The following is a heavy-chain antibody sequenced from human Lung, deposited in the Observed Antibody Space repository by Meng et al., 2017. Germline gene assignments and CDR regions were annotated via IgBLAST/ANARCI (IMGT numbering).Heavy chain of an antibody. Sequence: SETLSLTCTVSGGSISSSSYYWGWIRQPPGKGVEWIGSIYYSGSTYYNPSLKSRVTISVDTSKNQFSLKLSSVTAADTAVYYCARSSYDSVPDYWGQGTLVTVSS. CDR1: GGSISSSSYY. CDR2: IYYSGST. J-gene: IGHJ4*02. V-gene: IGHV4-39*07. D-gene: IGHD3-22*01. CDR3: ARSSYDSVPDY.